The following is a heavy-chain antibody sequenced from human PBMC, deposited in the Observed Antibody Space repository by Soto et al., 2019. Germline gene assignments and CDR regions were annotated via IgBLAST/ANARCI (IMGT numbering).Heavy chain of an antibody. Sequence: PSETLSLTCTVSGGSISSYYWSWIRQPPGKGLEWIGYIYYSGSTNYNPSLKSRVTISVDTSKNQFSLKLSSVTAADTAVYYCARASQWLNYYYGMDVWGQGTTVTVSS. J-gene: IGHJ6*02. D-gene: IGHD6-19*01. CDR3: ARASQWLNYYYGMDV. V-gene: IGHV4-59*01. CDR1: GGSISSYY. CDR2: IYYSGST.